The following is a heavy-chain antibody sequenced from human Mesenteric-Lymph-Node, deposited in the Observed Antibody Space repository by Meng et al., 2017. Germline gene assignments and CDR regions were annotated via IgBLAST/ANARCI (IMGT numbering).Heavy chain of an antibody. CDR2: IYYTGST. V-gene: IGHV4-30-4*01. J-gene: IGHJ5*02. D-gene: IGHD1-26*01. CDR1: GCSIGSGGYY. Sequence: HLQESGPALEKPSQPLSLTFIVSGCSIGSGGYYWSWIRQHPGKGLEWIGYIYYTGSTFYNPSIKSRVTISVDTSKNQFSLNLSSVTAADTAVYYCARGQRSYSGSYPEWFDPWGQGTLVTVSS. CDR3: ARGQRSYSGSYPEWFDP.